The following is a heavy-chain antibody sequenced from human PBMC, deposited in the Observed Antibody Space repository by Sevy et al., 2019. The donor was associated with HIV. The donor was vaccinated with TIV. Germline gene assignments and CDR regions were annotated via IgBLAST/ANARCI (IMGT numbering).Heavy chain of an antibody. V-gene: IGHV3-21*01. Sequence: GGSLRLSCAASGFTFSSYSMNWVRQAPGKGLEWVSSISSSSSYIYYADSVKGRFTISSDNGKNSLYLQMNSLRAEDTAVYYCARDGAQATVKDYYYYGMDVWGQGTTVTVSS. CDR1: GFTFSSYS. D-gene: IGHD4-4*01. CDR3: ARDGAQATVKDYYYYGMDV. J-gene: IGHJ6*02. CDR2: ISSSSSYI.